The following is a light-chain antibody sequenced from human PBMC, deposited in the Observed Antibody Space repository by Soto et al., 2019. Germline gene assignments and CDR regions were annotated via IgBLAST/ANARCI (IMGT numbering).Light chain of an antibody. CDR3: QQYNSYPIT. CDR1: QSTSSW. Sequence: DIQMTQSPSTLSASVGDRVTITCRASQSTSSWLAWYQQKPGKAPKLLIYDASSLESGVPSRFSGSGSGTEFTLTISGLQPDDFATYYCQQYNSYPITFGQGTRLEIK. V-gene: IGKV1-5*01. CDR2: DAS. J-gene: IGKJ5*01.